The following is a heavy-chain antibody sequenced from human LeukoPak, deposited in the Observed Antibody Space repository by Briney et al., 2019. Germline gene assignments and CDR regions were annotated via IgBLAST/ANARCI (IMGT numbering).Heavy chain of an antibody. CDR2: IYSGGST. Sequence: PGGSLRLSCAASEFSVGSNYMTWVRQAPGKGLEWVSLIYSGGSTYYADSVKGRFTISRDNSKNTLYLQMNSLRAEDTAVYYCARDPTSSWETAFDFWGQGTMVTVSS. CDR3: ARDPTSSWETAFDF. D-gene: IGHD1-26*01. CDR1: EFSVGSNY. V-gene: IGHV3-66*01. J-gene: IGHJ3*01.